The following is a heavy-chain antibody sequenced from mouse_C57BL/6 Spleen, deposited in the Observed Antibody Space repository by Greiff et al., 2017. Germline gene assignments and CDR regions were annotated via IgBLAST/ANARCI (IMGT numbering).Heavy chain of an antibody. CDR1: GYAFSSYW. Sequence: QVQLQQSGAELVKPGASVKISCKASGYAFSSYWMNWVKQRPGKGLAWIGQIYPGDGDTNYNGKFKGKATLTADKSSSTAYMQLSSLTSEDSAVYFCARMGLLYYPSMDYWGQGTSVTVSS. D-gene: IGHD2-1*01. V-gene: IGHV1-80*01. CDR3: ARMGLLYYPSMDY. J-gene: IGHJ4*01. CDR2: IYPGDGDT.